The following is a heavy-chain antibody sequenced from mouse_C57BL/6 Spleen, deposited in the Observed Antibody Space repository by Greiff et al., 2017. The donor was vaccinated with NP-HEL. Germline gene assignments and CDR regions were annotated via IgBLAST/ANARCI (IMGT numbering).Heavy chain of an antibody. J-gene: IGHJ1*03. D-gene: IGHD4-1*01. CDR3: ARPSGTDWYFDV. Sequence: EVQLVESGGGLVKPGGSLKLSCAASGFTFSDYGMHWVRQAPEKGLEWVAYISSGSSTIYYADTVKGRFTISRANAKNTLFLQMTSLRSEDTAMYYCARPSGTDWYFDVWGTGTTVTVAS. V-gene: IGHV5-17*01. CDR1: GFTFSDYG. CDR2: ISSGSSTI.